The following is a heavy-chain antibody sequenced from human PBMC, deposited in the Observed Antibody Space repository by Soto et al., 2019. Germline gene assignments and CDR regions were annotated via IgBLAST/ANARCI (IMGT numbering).Heavy chain of an antibody. CDR2: INDGGRT. CDR1: GESFNGYY. J-gene: IGHJ4*02. V-gene: IGHV4-34*01. Sequence: SETLSLICAVYGESFNGYYWTWIRQAPGKGLEWIGEINDGGRTNYNPSLESRVTISVDTSKNQFSLKLGSMTAADTALYYCARGDYITTVGTIDYWGQGTQVTVSS. D-gene: IGHD1-20*01. CDR3: ARGDYITTVGTIDY.